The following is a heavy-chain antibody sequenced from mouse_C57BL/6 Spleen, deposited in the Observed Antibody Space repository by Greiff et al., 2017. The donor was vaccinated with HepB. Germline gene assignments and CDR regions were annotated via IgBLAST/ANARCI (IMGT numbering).Heavy chain of an antibody. D-gene: IGHD1-1*01. CDR1: GFNIKDYY. J-gene: IGHJ4*01. CDR2: IDPEDGDT. Sequence: VQLKESGAELVRPGASVKLSCTASGFNIKDYYMHWVKQRPEQGLEWIGRIDPEDGDTEYAPKFQGKATMTADTSSNTAYLQLSSLTSEDTAVYYCTTEVYGSSYGYYAMDYWGQGTSVTVSS. V-gene: IGHV14-1*01. CDR3: TTEVYGSSYGYYAMDY.